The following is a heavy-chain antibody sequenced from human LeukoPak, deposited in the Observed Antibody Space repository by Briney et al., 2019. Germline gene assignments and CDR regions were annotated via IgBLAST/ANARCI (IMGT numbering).Heavy chain of an antibody. V-gene: IGHV4-59*01. Sequence: PSETLSLTSTVSGGSISSYYWSWIRQPPGKGLEWIGYIYYSGSTNYNPSLKSRVTISVDTSKNQFSLKLSSVTAADTAVYYCARVRAGGSSWYYYFDYWGQGTLVTVSS. CDR1: GGSISSYY. J-gene: IGHJ4*02. CDR3: ARVRAGGSSWYYYFDY. CDR2: IYYSGST. D-gene: IGHD6-13*01.